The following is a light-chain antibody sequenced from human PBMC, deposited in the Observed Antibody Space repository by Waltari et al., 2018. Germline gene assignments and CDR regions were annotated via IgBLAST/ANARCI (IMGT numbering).Light chain of an antibody. CDR3: ALWDDSLNGVV. V-gene: IGLV1-44*01. CDR2: SNT. Sequence: QSVLTPPPSASGNPGPRVTISCSGTSSNMVRHSATWFQHLPGTAPTLLLHSNTERPSGVPGRFSGSKSGTSASLAISGLQSEDEGDYYCALWDDSLNGVVFGGGTKLTVL. CDR1: SSNMVRHS. J-gene: IGLJ2*01.